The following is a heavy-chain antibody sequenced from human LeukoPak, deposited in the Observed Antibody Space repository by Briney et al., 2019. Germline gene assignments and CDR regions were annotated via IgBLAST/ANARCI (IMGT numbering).Heavy chain of an antibody. CDR1: GFTFSTYA. CDR2: ITPTSSYI. D-gene: IGHD3-22*01. J-gene: IGHJ4*02. Sequence: GGSLRLSCAASGFTFSTYAMSWVRQAPGKGLEWVSSITPTSSYIYYADSVKGRFTISRDNAKNSLYLQMNSLRAEDTAVYYCARLRRNNDNSGYYYYYDYWGQGTLVTVTS. CDR3: ARLRRNNDNSGYYYYYDY. V-gene: IGHV3-21*01.